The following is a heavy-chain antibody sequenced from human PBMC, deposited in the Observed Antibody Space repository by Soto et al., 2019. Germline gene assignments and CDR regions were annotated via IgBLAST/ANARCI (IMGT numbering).Heavy chain of an antibody. J-gene: IGHJ4*02. D-gene: IGHD1-1*01. CDR3: ARERRGYFDY. CDR2: MNPNSGNK. CDR1: GYTFTSYD. Sequence: QVQLVQSGAEVKKPGASVKVSCKASGYTFTSYDINWVRQATGQGLEWMGWMNPNSGNKGYEQKFQGRVTMTRNTFIRTGYRERSSLRSEDTAVYYCARERRGYFDYWGQGTLVTVSS. V-gene: IGHV1-8*01.